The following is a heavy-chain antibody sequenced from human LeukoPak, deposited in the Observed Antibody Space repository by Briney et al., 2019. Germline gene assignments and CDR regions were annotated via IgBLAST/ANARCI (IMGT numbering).Heavy chain of an antibody. CDR3: AKAPYGDPDY. Sequence: PGGSLRLSCAASGFTFSSYAMSWVRQAPGKGLEWVSVISGSGDSTYYADSVKGRFTISRDNSKNTLYLQMNSLRAEDTAVYYCAKAPYGDPDYWGQGTLVTVSS. V-gene: IGHV3-23*01. CDR2: ISGSGDST. D-gene: IGHD4-17*01. CDR1: GFTFSSYA. J-gene: IGHJ4*02.